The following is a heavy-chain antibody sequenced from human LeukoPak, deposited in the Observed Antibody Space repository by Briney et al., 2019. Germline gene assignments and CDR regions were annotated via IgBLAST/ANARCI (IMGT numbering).Heavy chain of an antibody. D-gene: IGHD1-1*01. J-gene: IGHJ4*02. CDR3: ACQLGKPYSFDY. CDR1: GYTFTSYG. CDR2: LSAYNGNT. V-gene: IGHV1-18*01. Sequence: ASVKVSCKASGYTFTSYGISWVRQAPGQGLEWMGWLSAYNGNTNSAQKLQGRVTMTTDTSTSTAYMELRSLRSDDTAVYYCACQLGKPYSFDYWGQGTLVTVSS.